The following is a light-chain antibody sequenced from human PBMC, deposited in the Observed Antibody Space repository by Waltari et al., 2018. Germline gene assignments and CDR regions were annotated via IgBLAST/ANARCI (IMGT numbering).Light chain of an antibody. CDR2: DVG. J-gene: IGLJ1*01. CDR3: SSYTTSTTLL. V-gene: IGLV2-14*01. CDR1: SPSVGPYNF. Sequence: QSALTQPASVSGSPGQSITISCTGSSPSVGPYNFVPCYQQHPGKVPKLILYDVGNRPSGISHRFSASKSGNTASLTISGLQEEDEGEYYCSSYTTSTTLLFGTGTRLTVL.